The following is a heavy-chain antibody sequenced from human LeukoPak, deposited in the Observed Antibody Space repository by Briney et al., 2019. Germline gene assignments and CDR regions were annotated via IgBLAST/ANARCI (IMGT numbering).Heavy chain of an antibody. J-gene: IGHJ4*02. Sequence: SETLSLTCTVSGGSISSYYWSWIRQPPGKGLEWIGYIYYTGSTNYNPSLKSRVTISVDTSKNQLSLKLSSVTAADTAVYYCARDRTGTHFDYWGQGTLVTVSS. D-gene: IGHD1-14*01. CDR2: IYYTGST. CDR1: GGSISSYY. V-gene: IGHV4-59*01. CDR3: ARDRTGTHFDY.